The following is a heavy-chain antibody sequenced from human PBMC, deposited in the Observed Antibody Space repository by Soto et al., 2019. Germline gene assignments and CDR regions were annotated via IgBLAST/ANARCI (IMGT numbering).Heavy chain of an antibody. CDR1: GFTFSSYG. CDR3: AKDLVVAATTFYYGMDV. Sequence: QVQLVESGGGVVQPGRSLRLSCAASGFTFSSYGMHWVRQAPGKGLEWVAVISYDGSNKYYADSVKGRFTISRDNSKNXXYLQMNSLRAEDTAVYYCAKDLVVAATTFYYGMDVWGQGTTVTVSS. V-gene: IGHV3-30*18. D-gene: IGHD2-15*01. CDR2: ISYDGSNK. J-gene: IGHJ6*02.